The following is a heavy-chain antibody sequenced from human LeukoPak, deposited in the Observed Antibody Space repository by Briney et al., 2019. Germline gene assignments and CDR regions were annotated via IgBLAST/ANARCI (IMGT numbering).Heavy chain of an antibody. J-gene: IGHJ3*02. CDR3: AKVVSQWLAIDAFDI. CDR2: ISGSGGST. D-gene: IGHD6-19*01. V-gene: IGHV3-23*01. Sequence: GGSLRLSCAASGFTFSSYSMNWVRQAPGRGLEWVSAISGSGGSTYYADSVEGRFTISRDNSKNTLYLQMNSLRAEDTAVYYCAKVVSQWLAIDAFDIWGQGTMVTVSS. CDR1: GFTFSSYS.